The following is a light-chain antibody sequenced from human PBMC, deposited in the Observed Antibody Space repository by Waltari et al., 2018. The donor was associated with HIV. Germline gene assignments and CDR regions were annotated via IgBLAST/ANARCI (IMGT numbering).Light chain of an antibody. CDR3: SQYGYSPPIT. Sequence: EIVLPQSPGTLSLSPGERATLSCRASHTVSTNYLTWYHQKPGQAPRLLIYGASNRTTGIPDRFSGSGSGTDFTLTISRLEPEDSAVYYCSQYGYSPPITFGQGTRLEI. J-gene: IGKJ5*01. V-gene: IGKV3-20*01. CDR1: HTVSTNY. CDR2: GAS.